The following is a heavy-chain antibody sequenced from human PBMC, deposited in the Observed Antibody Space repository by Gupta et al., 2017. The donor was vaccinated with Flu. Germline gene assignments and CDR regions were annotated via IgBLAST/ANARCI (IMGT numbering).Heavy chain of an antibody. CDR1: GFTFSNYA. CDR3: AKGEGLPIVAYDS. D-gene: IGHD5-12*01. Sequence: EVQLVESGGALVQPGGSLRLSCAASGFTFSNYAMNWVRQAPGKGLECVSSIGGSGDGTPIADFEKGRFTISRDNSTNIFYLQMNSLKTEDTAMYYCAKGEGLPIVAYDSWGQGTLVTGSS. V-gene: IGHV3-23*04. J-gene: IGHJ4*02. CDR2: IGGSGDGT.